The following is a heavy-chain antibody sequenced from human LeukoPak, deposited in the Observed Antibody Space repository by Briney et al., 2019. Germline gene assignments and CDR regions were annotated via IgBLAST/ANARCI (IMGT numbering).Heavy chain of an antibody. Sequence: SETLSLTCAVSGGSTSSGGYSWSWIRQPPGKGLEWIGYIYHSGSTYYNPSLKSRVTISVDRSKNQFSLKLSSVTAADTAVYYCARGYYYDSSGYFAAFDIWGQGTMVTVSS. V-gene: IGHV4-30-2*01. J-gene: IGHJ3*02. D-gene: IGHD3-22*01. CDR3: ARGYYYDSSGYFAAFDI. CDR2: IYHSGST. CDR1: GGSTSSGGYS.